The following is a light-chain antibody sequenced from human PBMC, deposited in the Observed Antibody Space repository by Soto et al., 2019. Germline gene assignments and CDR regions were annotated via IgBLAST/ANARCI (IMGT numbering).Light chain of an antibody. CDR3: SSYTSSSTYV. J-gene: IGLJ1*01. V-gene: IGLV2-14*01. Sequence: QSVLTQPAYVSGSPGQSITISCTGTSSDVGGYNYVSWYQQHPGKAPKLMIYDVSNRPSGVSNRFSGAKSGNTASLTISWLQAEDEADYYCSSYTSSSTYVFGTGTKLTLL. CDR2: DVS. CDR1: SSDVGGYNY.